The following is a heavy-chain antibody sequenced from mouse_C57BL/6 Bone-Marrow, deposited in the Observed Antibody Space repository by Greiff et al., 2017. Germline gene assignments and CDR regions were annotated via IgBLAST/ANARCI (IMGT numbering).Heavy chain of an antibody. CDR2: IDPSDSYT. Sequence: QVQLQQPGAELVKPGASVKLSCKASGYTFTSYWMQWVKQRPGQGLEWIGEIDPSDSYTNYNQKFKGKATLTVDTSSSTAYMQLSSLTSEDSAVYYCALDGDRWFAYWGQGTLVTVSA. J-gene: IGHJ3*01. V-gene: IGHV1-50*01. CDR3: ALDGDRWFAY. CDR1: GYTFTSYW. D-gene: IGHD2-13*01.